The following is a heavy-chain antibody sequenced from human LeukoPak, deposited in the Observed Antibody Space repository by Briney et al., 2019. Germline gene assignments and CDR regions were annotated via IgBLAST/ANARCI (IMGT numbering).Heavy chain of an antibody. D-gene: IGHD3-10*01. CDR3: ARDRTDGVGRNYHPMFDL. CDR2: INLDGSNT. V-gene: IGHV3-74*01. CDR1: GFTFSSHW. Sequence: PGGSLRLSCAASGFTFSSHWMHWVRQVPGRGPVWVSRINLDGSNTIYADSVKGRFTISRDNAKNTLHLQMSSLRAEDTALYYCARDRTDGVGRNYHPMFDLWGQGTMVTVSS. J-gene: IGHJ3*01.